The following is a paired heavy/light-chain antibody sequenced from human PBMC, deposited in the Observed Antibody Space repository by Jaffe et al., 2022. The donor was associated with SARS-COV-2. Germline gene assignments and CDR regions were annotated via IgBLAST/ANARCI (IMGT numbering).Light chain of an antibody. J-gene: IGLJ3*02. V-gene: IGLV1-44*01. CDR2: SNN. CDR3: AAWDDSLNGHWV. Sequence: QSVLTQPPSASGTPGQRVTISCSGSNSNIGTNTVNWYQHLPGTAPKLLIYSNNQRPSGVPDRFSGSKSGTSASLAISGLQSEDEADYYCAAWDDSLNGHWVFGGGTKLTVL. CDR1: NSNIGTNT.
Heavy chain of an antibody. Sequence: EVQLEQSGAEVKKPGESLQISCKGSGYNFTTYWIGWVRQMPGKGLEWMGIIYPGDSDSRYSPSFQGQVTISADKSIRTTYLQWSNLKASDTAIYYCARLWDEQWLWSTPLYYGMDVWGQGTTVTVSS. D-gene: IGHD6-19*01. CDR2: IYPGDSDS. CDR3: ARLWDEQWLWSTPLYYGMDV. V-gene: IGHV5-51*01. J-gene: IGHJ6*02. CDR1: GYNFTTYW.